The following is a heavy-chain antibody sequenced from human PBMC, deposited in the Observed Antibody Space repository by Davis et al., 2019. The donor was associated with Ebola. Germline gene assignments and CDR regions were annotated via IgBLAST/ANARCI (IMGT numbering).Heavy chain of an antibody. J-gene: IGHJ6*02. Sequence: SETLSLTCAVYGGSFSGYYWSWIRQPPGKGLEWIGEINHSGSTNYNLSLKSRVTISVDTSKNQFSLKLSSVTAADTAVYYCASLSPDGMDVWGQGTTVTVSS. CDR1: GGSFSGYY. CDR3: ASLSPDGMDV. V-gene: IGHV4-34*01. CDR2: INHSGST.